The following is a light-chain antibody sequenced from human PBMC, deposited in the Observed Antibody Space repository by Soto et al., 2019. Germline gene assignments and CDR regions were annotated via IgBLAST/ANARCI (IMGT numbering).Light chain of an antibody. J-gene: IGLJ2*01. CDR1: SSNIGNNY. V-gene: IGLV1-47*01. CDR3: TTWDDSLSAVV. Sequence: QSVLTQPPSASGTPGQRVTISCSGSSSNIGNNYVHWYQQLPGTAPKLLIYRNDQRPSGVPDRFSGSKSGTSATLAITGLRSEDEADYYCTTWDDSLSAVVFGAGTKLTVL. CDR2: RND.